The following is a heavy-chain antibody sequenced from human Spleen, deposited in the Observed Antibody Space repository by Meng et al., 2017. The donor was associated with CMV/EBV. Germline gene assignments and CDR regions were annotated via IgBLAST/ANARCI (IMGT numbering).Heavy chain of an antibody. Sequence: LSLTCAASGFTFSSYAMSWVRQAPGKGLEWVSAISGSGGSTYYADSVKGRFTISRDNSKNTLYLQMNSLRAEDTAVYYCAKDRGGWPFLFEYWGQGTLVTVSS. CDR3: AKDRGGWPFLFEY. J-gene: IGHJ4*02. D-gene: IGHD6-19*01. V-gene: IGHV3-23*01. CDR1: GFTFSSYA. CDR2: ISGSGGST.